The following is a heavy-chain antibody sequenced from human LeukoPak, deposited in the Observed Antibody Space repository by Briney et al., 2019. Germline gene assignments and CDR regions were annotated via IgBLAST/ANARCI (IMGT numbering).Heavy chain of an antibody. J-gene: IGHJ3*02. D-gene: IGHD3-22*01. CDR1: GGPISSYY. CDR3: ARSFTMKEDAFDM. V-gene: IGHV4-4*07. Sequence: SETLSLTCSVSGGPISSYYWNWIRQPAGKGLEWIGRINNSGSTNYNPSLKSRVTISRDRSKNQFSLKLSSVTAADTAVYYCARSFTMKEDAFDMWGQGTMVTVSS. CDR2: INNSGST.